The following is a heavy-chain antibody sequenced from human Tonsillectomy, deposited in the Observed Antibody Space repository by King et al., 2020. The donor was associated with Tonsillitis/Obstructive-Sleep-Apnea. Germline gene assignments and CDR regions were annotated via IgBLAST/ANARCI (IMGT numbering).Heavy chain of an antibody. CDR3: ARRTYWRGSTCYTHSAGWFDP. D-gene: IGHD2-2*02. J-gene: IGHJ5*02. Sequence: QLQESGPGLVKPSETLSLTCSVSGASIISSTYYWGWIRQSPGKGLDWIGNIYYGGSTYYNPCLKSRVTIPVDTSKNQFSLELTSVTAADTAVYYCARRTYWRGSTCYTHSAGWFDPWGQGTLVTVSS. CDR2: IYYGGST. V-gene: IGHV4-39*01. CDR1: GASIISSTYY.